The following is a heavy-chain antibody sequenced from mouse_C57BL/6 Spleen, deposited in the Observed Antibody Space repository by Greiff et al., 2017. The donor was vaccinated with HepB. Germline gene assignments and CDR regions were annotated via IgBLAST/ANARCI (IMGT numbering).Heavy chain of an antibody. CDR3: AIDYGGGYAMDY. J-gene: IGHJ4*01. D-gene: IGHD1-1*01. Sequence: QVQLQQPGAELVMPGASVKLSCKASGYTFTSYWMHWVKQRPGQGLEWIGEIDPSDSYTNYNQKFKGKSTLTVDKSSSTAYMRLSSLTSEDSAVYYCAIDYGGGYAMDYWGQGTSVTVSS. V-gene: IGHV1-69*01. CDR2: IDPSDSYT. CDR1: GYTFTSYW.